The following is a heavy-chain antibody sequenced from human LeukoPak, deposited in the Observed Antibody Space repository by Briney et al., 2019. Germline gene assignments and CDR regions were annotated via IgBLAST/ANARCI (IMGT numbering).Heavy chain of an antibody. CDR3: ARDRTRYCSSTSCYLDAFDI. J-gene: IGHJ3*02. V-gene: IGHV4-61*02. CDR1: GGSISSGSYY. D-gene: IGHD2-2*01. CDR2: IYTSGST. Sequence: SETLSLTCTVSGGSISSGSYYWSWIRQPAGRGLEWIGRIYTSGSTNYNPSLKSRVTISVDTSKNQFSLKLSSVTAADTAVYYCARDRTRYCSSTSCYLDAFDIWGQGTMVTVSS.